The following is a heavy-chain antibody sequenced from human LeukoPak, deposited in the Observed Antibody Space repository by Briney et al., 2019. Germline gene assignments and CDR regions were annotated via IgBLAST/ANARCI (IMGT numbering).Heavy chain of an antibody. CDR1: GFTFSSYW. CDR3: ARETIFGVGYYYYGMDV. V-gene: IGHV3-7*03. Sequence: GGSLRLSCAASGFTFSSYWMTWVRQAPGEGLEWVANIKQDGSEKYYVDSLKGRFTISRDNAKNSLYLQMNSLRAEDTAVYYCARETIFGVGYYYYGMDVWGQGTTVTVSS. CDR2: IKQDGSEK. D-gene: IGHD3-3*01. J-gene: IGHJ6*02.